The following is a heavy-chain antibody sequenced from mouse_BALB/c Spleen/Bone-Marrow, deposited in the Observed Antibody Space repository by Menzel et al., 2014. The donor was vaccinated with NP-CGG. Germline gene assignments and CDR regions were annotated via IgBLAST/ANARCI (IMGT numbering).Heavy chain of an antibody. CDR3: ARSLHYYGSSYGYFDV. Sequence: VQLQQSGAELVKPGASVKLSCKASGYTFTSYWMHWVKQRPGQGLEWIGEINPSNGRTNYNEKFKSKATLTVVKSSSTACMQLSSLTSEDSAVYYCARSLHYYGSSYGYFDVWGAGTTVTVSS. J-gene: IGHJ1*01. CDR1: GYTFTSYW. V-gene: IGHV1S81*02. D-gene: IGHD1-1*01. CDR2: INPSNGRT.